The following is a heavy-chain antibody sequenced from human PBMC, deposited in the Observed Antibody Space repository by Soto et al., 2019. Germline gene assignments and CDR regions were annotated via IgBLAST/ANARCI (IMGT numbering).Heavy chain of an antibody. Sequence: GGSLRLSCSTSGFTFSDYYMSWIRQSPGKGLECVSYIDASSSYTEYADSVKGRFTTSRDNAQNSLYLQMNSLSAEDTGIYYCAKGHTFVNWGQGALVTVSS. CDR2: IDASSSYT. V-gene: IGHV3-11*06. CDR3: AKGHTFVN. CDR1: GFTFSDYY. J-gene: IGHJ4*02. D-gene: IGHD3-3*01.